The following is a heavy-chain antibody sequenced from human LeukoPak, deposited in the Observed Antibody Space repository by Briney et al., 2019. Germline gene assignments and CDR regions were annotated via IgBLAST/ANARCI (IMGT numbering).Heavy chain of an antibody. CDR3: ARHLAGGGSFYSDDCYYYYMDV. CDR2: IYPGDSDT. CDR1: GYCFTGYW. V-gene: IGHV5-51*01. Sequence: GESLKISCKGSGYCFTGYWIGWVRQMPGKGLEWMGIIYPGDSDTRYSPSFQGQVTISADKSISTAYLQWSSLKASDTAMYYCARHLAGGGSFYSDDCYYYYMDVWGKGTTVTVSS. D-gene: IGHD2-15*01. J-gene: IGHJ6*03.